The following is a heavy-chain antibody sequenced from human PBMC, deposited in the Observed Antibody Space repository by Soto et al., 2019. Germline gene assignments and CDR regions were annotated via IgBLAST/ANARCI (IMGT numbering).Heavy chain of an antibody. CDR1: GGSISSSSYY. CDR3: AGHGNIYYYYGMDV. CDR2: IYYSGST. V-gene: IGHV4-39*01. J-gene: IGHJ6*02. Sequence: PSETLSLTCSVSGGSISSSSYYWGWIRQPPGKGLEWIGSIYYSGSTYYNPSLKSRVTISVDTSKNQFSLKLSSVTAADTAVYYCAGHGNIYYYYGMDVWGQGTTVTVSS. D-gene: IGHD5-12*01.